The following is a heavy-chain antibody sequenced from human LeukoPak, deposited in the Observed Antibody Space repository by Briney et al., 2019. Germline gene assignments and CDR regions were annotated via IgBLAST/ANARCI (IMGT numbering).Heavy chain of an antibody. CDR3: ARAPERWYSYGSYTYYYMDV. V-gene: IGHV4-59*01. Sequence: SETLSLTCSVSGGSISSYYWSWIRQPPGKGLEWSGYIYYSGSTNYNPSLKSRVTISVDTSKNQISLKLSSVTAADTTVYYCARAPERWYSYGSYTYYYMDVWGKGTTVTVSS. CDR1: GGSISSYY. D-gene: IGHD5-18*01. J-gene: IGHJ6*03. CDR2: IYYSGST.